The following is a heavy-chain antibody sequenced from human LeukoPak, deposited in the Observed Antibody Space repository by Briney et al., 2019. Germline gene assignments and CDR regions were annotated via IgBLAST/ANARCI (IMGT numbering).Heavy chain of an antibody. J-gene: IGHJ4*02. D-gene: IGHD3-22*01. CDR2: IVVGSGNT. CDR3: AAVGVYYDGSGYAFDY. Sequence: ASVKVSCKASGFTFTSSAMQWVRQARGQRLEWIGWIVVGSGNTNYAQKFQERVTITRDMSTSTAYMELSSLRSEDTAVYYCAAVGVYYDGSGYAFDYWGQGTLVTVSS. CDR1: GFTFTSSA. V-gene: IGHV1-58*02.